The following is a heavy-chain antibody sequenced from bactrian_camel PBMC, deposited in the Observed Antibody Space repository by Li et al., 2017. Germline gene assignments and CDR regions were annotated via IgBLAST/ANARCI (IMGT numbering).Heavy chain of an antibody. CDR3: AKVRFGLERASFDY. CDR1: GYTYSSYC. Sequence: HVQLVESGGGLVQPGGSLRLSCAASGYTYSSYCMGWFRQAPGKGLEWVSNLSGGGGLSGYADSVKGRFTISRDNAKNTLYLQLNSLKTEDTAMYYCAKVRFGLERASFDYWGQGTQVTVS. J-gene: IGHJ4*01. CDR2: LSGGGGLS. D-gene: IGHD1*01. V-gene: IGHV3S1*01.